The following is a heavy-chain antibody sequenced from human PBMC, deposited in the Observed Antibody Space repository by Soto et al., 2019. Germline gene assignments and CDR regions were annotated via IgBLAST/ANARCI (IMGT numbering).Heavy chain of an antibody. CDR2: IFSNDEK. Sequence: QVTVKESGPVLVKPTETLTLTCTVSGFSLSNAGLGVSWIRQPPGKALEWLAHIFSNDEKSYSTSLKSRLTISKNTSKSQVVLTMTNMDPVDTAPYSCASTSSTSWYRFDPWGQGTLVTVSS. CDR3: ASTSSTSWYRFDP. D-gene: IGHD6-13*01. V-gene: IGHV2-26*04. CDR1: GFSLSNAGLG. J-gene: IGHJ5*02.